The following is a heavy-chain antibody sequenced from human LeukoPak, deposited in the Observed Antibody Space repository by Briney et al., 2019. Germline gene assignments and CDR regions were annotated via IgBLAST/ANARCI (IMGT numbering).Heavy chain of an antibody. J-gene: IGHJ3*02. CDR1: GGSISSGGYS. CDR2: TYHSGST. CDR3: ASGNTGYDRDSFDI. V-gene: IGHV4-30-2*01. D-gene: IGHD5-12*01. Sequence: SQTLSLTCAVSGGSISSGGYSWSWVRQPPGEGLEWVGYTYHSGSTYYNPSLQSRVTISLDRSKNQFSLKLSSMTAADTAVYYCASGNTGYDRDSFDIWGQGTMVTVSS.